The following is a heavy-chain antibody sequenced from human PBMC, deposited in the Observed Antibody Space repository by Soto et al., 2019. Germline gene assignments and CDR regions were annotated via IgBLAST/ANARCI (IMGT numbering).Heavy chain of an antibody. D-gene: IGHD3-10*01. V-gene: IGHV2-5*02. CDR3: AHKRDVSRGFKY. J-gene: IGHJ4*02. CDR1: GFSFSINGVA. CDR2: IYWDDDQ. Sequence: QITLKESGPTLAKPTQTLTLTCTFSGFSFSINGVAVGWIRQPPGQALEWLALIYWDDDQRYNPSLKNRLTITKDTSRNQVVLTMTNMDPVHTATYYCAHKRDVSRGFKYWGQGTLVTVSS.